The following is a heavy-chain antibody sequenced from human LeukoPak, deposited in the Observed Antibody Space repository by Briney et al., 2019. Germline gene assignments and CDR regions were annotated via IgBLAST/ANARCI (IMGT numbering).Heavy chain of an antibody. V-gene: IGHV4-4*02. CDR2: IYHSGST. J-gene: IGHJ5*02. D-gene: IGHD2-2*01. CDR1: GGSISSSNW. CDR3: ARGLYCSSTSCNWFDP. Sequence: SETLSLTCAVSGGSISSSNWWSWVRQPPGKGLEWIGEIYHSGSTNYNPSLKSRVTISVDKSKNQFSLKLSSVTAADTAVYYCARGLYCSSTSCNWFDPWGQGTLVTVSS.